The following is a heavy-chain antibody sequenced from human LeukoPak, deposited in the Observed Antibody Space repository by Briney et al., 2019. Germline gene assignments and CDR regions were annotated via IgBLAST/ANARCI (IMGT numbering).Heavy chain of an antibody. CDR2: INWNGGST. J-gene: IGHJ4*02. CDR3: ASLMGDRTPGY. Sequence: PGGSLRLSCATSGFTFDDYGMSWVRQVPGKGLKWVSGINWNGGSTGYADSVKGRFTISRDNAKNSLYLQMSSLRAEDTAVYYCASLMGDRTPGYWGQGTLVTVSS. D-gene: IGHD3-16*01. CDR1: GFTFDDYG. V-gene: IGHV3-20*04.